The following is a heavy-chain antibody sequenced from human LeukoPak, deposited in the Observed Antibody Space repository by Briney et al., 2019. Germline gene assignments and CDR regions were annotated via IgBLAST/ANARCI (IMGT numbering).Heavy chain of an antibody. Sequence: GGSLRLSCAAPGFIFSVSDMVWARQAPGKGLEWVSTITHNSANIYYADSVKGRFSISRDNARNSLFLQMNSLRAEDTAVYYCAVNFRHWGPGTLVTVSS. V-gene: IGHV3-21*01. CDR2: ITHNSANI. CDR1: GFIFSVSD. D-gene: IGHD2/OR15-2a*01. J-gene: IGHJ4*02. CDR3: AVNFRH.